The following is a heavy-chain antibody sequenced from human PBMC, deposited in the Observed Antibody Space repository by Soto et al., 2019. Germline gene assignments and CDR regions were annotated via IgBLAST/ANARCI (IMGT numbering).Heavy chain of an antibody. CDR1: GYTFTSYG. CDR2: INPGNGNT. CDR3: ARGGYFDSSNYLAY. Sequence: GASVKVSCKASGYTFTSYGINWVRQAPGRGLEWMGWINPGNGNTKYSQQFQGRVIIDRDTSASTAHMELSSLRPEDTAVYYCARGGYFDSSNYLAYWGLGTLVTVSS. V-gene: IGHV1-3*01. D-gene: IGHD3-22*01. J-gene: IGHJ4*02.